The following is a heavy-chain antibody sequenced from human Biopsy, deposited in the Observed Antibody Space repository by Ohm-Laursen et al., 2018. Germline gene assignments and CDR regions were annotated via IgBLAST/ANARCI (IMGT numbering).Heavy chain of an antibody. J-gene: IGHJ4*03. D-gene: IGHD1-20*01. V-gene: IGHV3-30*18. CDR3: AKDLRNNNCSVEI. Sequence: SLRLSCTASGFSFSSYGMHWVRQAPGKGLEWVAVISDDGSNKYYIDSVRGRFTISRDNSKNTLYLQMNNLRAEDTAVFYCAKDLRNNNCSVEIWGQGTLVTVSS. CDR2: ISDDGSNK. CDR1: GFSFSSYG.